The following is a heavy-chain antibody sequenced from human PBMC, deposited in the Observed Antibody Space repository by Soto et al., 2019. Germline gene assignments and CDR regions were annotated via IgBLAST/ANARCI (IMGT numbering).Heavy chain of an antibody. J-gene: IGHJ3*02. Sequence: QVQLQESGPGLVKPSQTLSLTCTVSGGSISSGDYYWSWIRQPPGKGLEWIGYIYYSGSTYYNPSLKSRVXXSXDXXKNQFSLKLSCVTAADTAVYYCARGGARSSHAFDIWGQGTMVTVSS. CDR2: IYYSGST. CDR3: ARGGARSSHAFDI. CDR1: GGSISSGDYY. V-gene: IGHV4-30-4*01.